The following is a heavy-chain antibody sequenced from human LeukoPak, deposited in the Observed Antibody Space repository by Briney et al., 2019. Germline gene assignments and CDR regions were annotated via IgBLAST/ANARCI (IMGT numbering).Heavy chain of an antibody. V-gene: IGHV4-4*09. CDR2: IYTSETT. D-gene: IGHD6-6*01. CDR1: GATISSYY. J-gene: IGHJ4*02. CDR3: ARHRSPSSLSSFDI. Sequence: SETLSLTCTVSGATISSYYWSWIRQPPGKGLEWIGYIYTSETTNYNPSLRSRVTISIDTSKNQFSLRLSSVTAADTAVYYCARHRSPSSLSSFDIWGQGTLVIVSS.